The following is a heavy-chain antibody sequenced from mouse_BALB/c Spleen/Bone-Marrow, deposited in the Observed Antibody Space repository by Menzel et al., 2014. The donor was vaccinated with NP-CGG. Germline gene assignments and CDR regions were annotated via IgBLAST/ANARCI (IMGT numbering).Heavy chain of an antibody. CDR3: AMYYYGSSLFAY. CDR2: IDPANGDT. Sequence: EVQVVESGAELVKPGASVKLSCTASGFNIKDTYMHWVKQRPEQGLEWIGRIDPANGDTKYDPKFQGKATITADTSSSTAYLQLSSLTSEDTAVYYCAMYYYGSSLFAYWGQGTLVTVSA. CDR1: GFNIKDTY. V-gene: IGHV14-3*02. D-gene: IGHD1-1*01. J-gene: IGHJ3*01.